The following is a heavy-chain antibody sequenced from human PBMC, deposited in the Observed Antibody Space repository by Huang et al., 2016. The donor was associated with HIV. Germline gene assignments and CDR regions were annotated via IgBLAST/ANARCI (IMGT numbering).Heavy chain of an antibody. Sequence: QVQLVQSGTEMKRPGASVRVSCKASGYVFTKYGINWVRQAPGQGLEWMGWISAYNENTNHAEKFRGRVTLTTDTSTTTAYMELRDLRFDDTAMYYCGRDVWYPLQNWFDPWGQGTLVIVSS. CDR3: GRDVWYPLQNWFDP. V-gene: IGHV1-18*01. D-gene: IGHD2-15*01. CDR1: GYVFTKYG. CDR2: ISAYNENT. J-gene: IGHJ5*02.